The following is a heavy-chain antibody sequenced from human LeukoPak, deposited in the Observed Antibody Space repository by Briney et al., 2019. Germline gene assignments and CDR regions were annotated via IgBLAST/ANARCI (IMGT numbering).Heavy chain of an antibody. CDR3: ARDSYYYGSGTPFDY. D-gene: IGHD3-10*01. V-gene: IGHV4-4*07. CDR1: GGSFSSHY. CDR2: IYTSGST. Sequence: SETLSLTCTVSGGSFSSHYWSWIRQPAGKGLEWIGRIYTSGSTNYNPSLKSRVTMSVDTSKNQFSLKLSSVTAADTAVYYCARDSYYYGSGTPFDYWGQRTLVTVSS. J-gene: IGHJ4*02.